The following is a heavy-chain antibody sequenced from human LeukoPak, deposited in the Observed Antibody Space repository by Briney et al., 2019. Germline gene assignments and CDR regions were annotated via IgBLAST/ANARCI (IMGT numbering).Heavy chain of an antibody. J-gene: IGHJ4*02. Sequence: GGSLRLSCAASGFTFSSYWMHWVRHAPGKGLVWVSRMNSDGGTTNYADSVKGRFTISRDNAKNTLYLQMSSLRAEDTAVYYCARDPLPHYYDSSGYYFDYWGQGTLVTVSS. V-gene: IGHV3-74*01. CDR2: MNSDGGTT. CDR1: GFTFSSYW. CDR3: ARDPLPHYYDSSGYYFDY. D-gene: IGHD3-22*01.